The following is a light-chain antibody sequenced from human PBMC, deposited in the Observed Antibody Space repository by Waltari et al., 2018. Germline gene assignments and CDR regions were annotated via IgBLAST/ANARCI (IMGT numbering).Light chain of an antibody. V-gene: IGKV3-15*01. CDR3: KQYNNWRT. Sequence: DILMTPSPPTLSVSPGERATLSCRASQSISRNLAWYQQKPAQAPRPLIYGASSRATGIPAMFSVSGAETEFTLTISSLQSEDFAVYYCKQYNNWRTFGQGTKLEIK. CDR1: QSISRN. CDR2: GAS. J-gene: IGKJ2*01.